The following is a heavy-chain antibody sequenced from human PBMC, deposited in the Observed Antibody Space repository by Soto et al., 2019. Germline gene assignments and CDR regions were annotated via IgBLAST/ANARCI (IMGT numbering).Heavy chain of an antibody. D-gene: IGHD5-12*01. CDR3: ARDQYGYSGYDADYYYYGMDV. CDR2: INPNSGGT. V-gene: IGHV1-2*04. J-gene: IGHJ6*02. Sequence: VASVKVSCKASGYTFTGYYMHWVRQAPGQGLEWMGWINPNSGGTNYAQKFQGWVTMTRDTSISTAYMELSRLRSDDTAVYYCARDQYGYSGYDADYYYYGMDVWGQGTTVTVSS. CDR1: GYTFTGYY.